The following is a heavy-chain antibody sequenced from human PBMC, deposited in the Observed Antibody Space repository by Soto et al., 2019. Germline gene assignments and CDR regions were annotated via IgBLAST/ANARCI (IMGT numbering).Heavy chain of an antibody. CDR2: SWYDGKT. CDR3: ARVRNNNDKRLDV. Sequence: QEQLVESGGGMVHPGTSLRLSCVTSGITLAAHGMHWVRQAPGKGLEWVALSWYDGKTVYADSVKGRFTISRDTSTSTLFLDMKSLRPDDTAVYFCARVRNNNDKRLDVWGQGTTVIVSS. CDR1: GITLAAHG. D-gene: IGHD2-8*01. J-gene: IGHJ6*02. V-gene: IGHV3-33*01.